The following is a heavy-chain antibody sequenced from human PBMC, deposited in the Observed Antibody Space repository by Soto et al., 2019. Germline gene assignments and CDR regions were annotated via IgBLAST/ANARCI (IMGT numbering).Heavy chain of an antibody. D-gene: IGHD2-2*01. Sequence: PGGSLRLSCAASGFTFRDYAMHWVRQAPGKGLEWVSGINWNSGSIGYADSVKGRFTISRDNAKNSLYLQMNSLRAEDTAVYYCAKSRYCSSTSCYSFDYWGQRTLVTVSS. J-gene: IGHJ4*02. CDR1: GFTFRDYA. CDR3: AKSRYCSSTSCYSFDY. CDR2: INWNSGSI. V-gene: IGHV3-9*01.